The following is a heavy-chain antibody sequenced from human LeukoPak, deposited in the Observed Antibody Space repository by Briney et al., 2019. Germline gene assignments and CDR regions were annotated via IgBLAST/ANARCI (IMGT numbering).Heavy chain of an antibody. CDR1: GLTFSNAW. D-gene: IGHD5/OR15-5a*01. Sequence: GGSLRLSCSVSGLTFSNAWVNWVRQAPGKGLEWVSYISSSTTTKYYADSVKGRFTISRDNAKNSLYLQMNSLRAEDTAVYYCAVSFDYWGQGTLVTVSS. V-gene: IGHV3-48*01. CDR3: AVSFDY. CDR2: ISSSTTTK. J-gene: IGHJ4*02.